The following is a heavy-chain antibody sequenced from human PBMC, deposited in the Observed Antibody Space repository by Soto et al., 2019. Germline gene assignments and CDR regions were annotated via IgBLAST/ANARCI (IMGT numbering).Heavy chain of an antibody. D-gene: IGHD3-3*01. CDR1: GDSVNNNDFY. CDR2: IFYSGTT. V-gene: IGHV4-39*01. Sequence: SETLSLTCTVSGDSVNNNDFYWAWIRQPPGKGLEWVVTIFYSGTTYHNPSLKGRVTASVDRSENQFSLKLTSVTASDTAVYYCARLDFRSGYYGGRFDPWGQGTLVNVSS. J-gene: IGHJ5*02. CDR3: ARLDFRSGYYGGRFDP.